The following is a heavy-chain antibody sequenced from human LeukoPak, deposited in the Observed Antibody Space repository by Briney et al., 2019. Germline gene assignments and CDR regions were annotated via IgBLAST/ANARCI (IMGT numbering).Heavy chain of an antibody. V-gene: IGHV4-59*08. J-gene: IGHJ3*02. CDR1: GGSISSYY. D-gene: IGHD1-1*01. CDR3: ARQWNSDAFDI. Sequence: KPSETLSLTCAVSGGSISSYYWSWMRQPPGKGLEWIGYISYSRSTNYNPSLKSRVTISVDTSKNQFSLKLSSVTAADTAVYYCARQWNSDAFDIWGQGTMVTVSS. CDR2: ISYSRST.